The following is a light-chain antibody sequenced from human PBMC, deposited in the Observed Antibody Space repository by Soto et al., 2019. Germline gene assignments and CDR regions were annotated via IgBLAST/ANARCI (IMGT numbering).Light chain of an antibody. CDR3: QQRSNWPIT. CDR1: QSVSSK. CDR2: GAS. J-gene: IGKJ5*01. V-gene: IGKV3-11*01. Sequence: EIVLTQSPGTLSLSPGEGATLSYRASQSVSSKLAWYQQKPGQAPRLLIYGASTRATGIPARFSGSGSGTDFTLTISSLEPEDFAVYYCQQRSNWPITFGQGTRLEI.